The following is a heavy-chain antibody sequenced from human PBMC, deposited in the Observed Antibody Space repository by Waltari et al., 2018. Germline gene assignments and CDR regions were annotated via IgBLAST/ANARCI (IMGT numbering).Heavy chain of an antibody. CDR2: IYSGGSR. CDR1: GFTVSSNF. Sequence: VHLMESGGGLVQPGGSLRLSCAASGFTVSSNFMSWVRQAPGKGLEWVEGIYSGGSRYFADSVKGRFTISRDNSKNMLYLQMDSLRAEDTAVYYCAREKGPYHYYAMDVWGQGTTVTVSS. J-gene: IGHJ6*02. V-gene: IGHV3-66*02. CDR3: AREKGPYHYYAMDV. D-gene: IGHD3-16*01.